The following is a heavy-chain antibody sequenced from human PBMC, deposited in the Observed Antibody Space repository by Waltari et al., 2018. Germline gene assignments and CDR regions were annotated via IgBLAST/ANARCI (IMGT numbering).Heavy chain of an antibody. D-gene: IGHD5-18*01. CDR3: ARDVTGFDP. CDR1: GGTFSSST. J-gene: IGHJ5*02. CDR2: IIPILGIA. V-gene: IGHV1-69*08. Sequence: QVQLVQSGAEVKKPGSSVKVSCKASGGTFSSSTISWVRQAPGQGLEWMGRIIPILGIANYEQKFQGRVTITADKSTSTAYMELSSLRSEDTAVYYCARDVTGFDPWGQGTLVTVSS.